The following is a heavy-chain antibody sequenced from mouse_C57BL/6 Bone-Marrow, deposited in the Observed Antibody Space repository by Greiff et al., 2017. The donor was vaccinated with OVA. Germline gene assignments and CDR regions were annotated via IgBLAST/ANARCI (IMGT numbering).Heavy chain of an antibody. V-gene: IGHV6-6*01. CDR2: IRNKANNHAT. D-gene: IGHD1-1*01. J-gene: IGHJ2*01. CDR3: TRPNYYGSSSYYFDY. CDR1: GFTFSNAW. Sequence: EVKLEESGGGLVQPGGSMKLSCAASGFTFSNAWMDWVRQSPEKGLEWVAEIRNKANNHATYYAESVKGRFTISRDDSKSSVYLQMNSIRAEDTGIYYCTRPNYYGSSSYYFDYWGQGTTLTVSS.